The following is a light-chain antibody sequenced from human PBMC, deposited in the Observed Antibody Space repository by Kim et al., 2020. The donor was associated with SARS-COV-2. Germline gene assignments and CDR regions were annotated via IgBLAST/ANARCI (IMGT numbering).Light chain of an antibody. CDR2: TAS. Sequence: SAAVGDRVTITCRASQDISRYLSLYQQKPGKAPKLLIYTASSLQSGVPSRFTGSGSETDFTLTISSLQPEDFATYFCQQSYITPFTFGPGT. V-gene: IGKV1-39*01. CDR1: QDISRY. J-gene: IGKJ3*01. CDR3: QQSYITPFT.